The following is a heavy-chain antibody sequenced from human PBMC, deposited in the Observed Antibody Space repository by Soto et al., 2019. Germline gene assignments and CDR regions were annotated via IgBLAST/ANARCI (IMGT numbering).Heavy chain of an antibody. CDR2: IFYTGST. CDR3: ARICDNSYVFAY. CDR1: GGSINSGGYY. V-gene: IGHV4-31*01. Sequence: QVQLQESGPGLVKPSQTLSLTCTVSGGSINSGGYYWSWIRQHPGKGLEWIGKIFYTGSTTYNPSLKSLVTIAWDRSKNQFPLKLKSVTAADPAVDSWARICDNSYVFAYWGQGPLVTVSS. D-gene: IGHD5-18*01. J-gene: IGHJ4*02.